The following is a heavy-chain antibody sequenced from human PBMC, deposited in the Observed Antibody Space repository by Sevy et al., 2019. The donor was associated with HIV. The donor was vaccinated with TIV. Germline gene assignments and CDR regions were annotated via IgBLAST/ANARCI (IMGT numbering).Heavy chain of an antibody. CDR3: AAGDTAFLADLDF. V-gene: IGHV3-23*01. Sequence: GGSLRLSCGASGFSISTHAMNWVRQAPVRGLEWISGISATDGSTHYADSVKGRFTISRDNSKNTVHLQMNSLRAEDTALYYCAAGDTAFLADLDFWGQGTLVTVSS. CDR1: GFSISTHA. D-gene: IGHD5-18*01. J-gene: IGHJ4*02. CDR2: ISATDGST.